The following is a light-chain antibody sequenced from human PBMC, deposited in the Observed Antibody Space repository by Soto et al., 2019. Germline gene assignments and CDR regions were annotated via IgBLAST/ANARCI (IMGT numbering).Light chain of an antibody. V-gene: IGKV1-6*01. CDR1: QGIGKD. J-gene: IGKJ4*01. Sequence: AIQTTQSPASLSASVGDRVTITCRASQGIGKDLGWYQQKPGRAPKLLIYAASILQSGVPSRFSGSGSGTDFTLNISSLQPEDFATYYCLQDYSYPLTFVGGTKVEIQ. CDR3: LQDYSYPLT. CDR2: AAS.